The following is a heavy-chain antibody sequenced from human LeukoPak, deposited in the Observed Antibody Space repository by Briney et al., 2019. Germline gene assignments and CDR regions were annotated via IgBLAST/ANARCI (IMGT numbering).Heavy chain of an antibody. CDR2: ISYDGSNK. J-gene: IGHJ4*02. D-gene: IGHD3-10*01. CDR3: AKARYPYYGSGKSHFDY. CDR1: GFTFSSYG. V-gene: IGHV3-30*18. Sequence: GRSLRLSCAASGFTFSSYGMHWVPQAPGKGLEWVAVISYDGSNKYYADSVKGRFTISRDNSKNTLYLQMNSLRAEDTAVYYCAKARYPYYGSGKSHFDYWGQGTLVTVSS.